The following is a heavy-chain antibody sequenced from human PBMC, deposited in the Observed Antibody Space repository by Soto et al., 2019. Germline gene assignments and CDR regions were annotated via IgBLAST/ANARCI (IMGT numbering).Heavy chain of an antibody. CDR2: IYDSGTT. CDR3: ARATIVLLPAAMVSHWFDP. CDR1: GGSITNNNYY. V-gene: IGHV4-30-4*01. Sequence: PSETLSLTCTVSGGSITNNNYYWSWIRQSPGKGLEWIGHIYDSGTTYNNPSLESRVTISLDTSKNQFSLKLSSVTAADTAVYYCARATIVLLPAAMVSHWFDPWGPGTLVTVSS. D-gene: IGHD2-2*01. J-gene: IGHJ5*02.